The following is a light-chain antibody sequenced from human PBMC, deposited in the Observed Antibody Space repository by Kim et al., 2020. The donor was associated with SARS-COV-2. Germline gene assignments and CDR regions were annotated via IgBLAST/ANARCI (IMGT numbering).Light chain of an antibody. CDR3: QQYGSSPRT. CDR2: GAS. J-gene: IGKJ1*01. Sequence: EIVLTQSPGTLSLSPGERATLSCRASQSVSSNYLAWHQQKPGQAPRLLIYGASSRATGIPDRFSGSGSGTDFTLNISRLEPEDFAVYYCQQYGSSPRTFGLGTKVDIK. V-gene: IGKV3-20*01. CDR1: QSVSSNY.